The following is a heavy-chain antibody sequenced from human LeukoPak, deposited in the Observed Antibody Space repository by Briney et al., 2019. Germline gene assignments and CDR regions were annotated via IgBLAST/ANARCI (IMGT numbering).Heavy chain of an antibody. D-gene: IGHD6-19*01. CDR1: GFTFNTYS. J-gene: IGHJ4*02. CDR3: ARQGYSSGK. CDR2: ISSSTSTI. Sequence: PGGSLRLSCAASGFTFNTYSINWVRQAPGKGLEWLSYISSSTSTIYYADSVKGRFTISRDNAKNSLYLQMNSLRAEDTAVYYCARQGYSSGKWGQGTLVTVSS. V-gene: IGHV3-48*01.